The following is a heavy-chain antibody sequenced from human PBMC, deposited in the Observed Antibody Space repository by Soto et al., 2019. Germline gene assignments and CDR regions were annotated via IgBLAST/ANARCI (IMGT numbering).Heavy chain of an antibody. J-gene: IGHJ6*02. V-gene: IGHV1-2*04. CDR3: ARDGDTIFGVVINGYGMDV. CDR1: GYTFTGYY. CDR2: INPNSGGT. D-gene: IGHD3-3*01. Sequence: VASVKVSCKASGYTFTGYYMHWVRQAPGQGLEWMGWINPNSGGTNYAQKFQGWVTMTRDTSISTAYMELSRLRSDDTAVYYCARDGDTIFGVVINGYGMDVWGQGTTVTVSS.